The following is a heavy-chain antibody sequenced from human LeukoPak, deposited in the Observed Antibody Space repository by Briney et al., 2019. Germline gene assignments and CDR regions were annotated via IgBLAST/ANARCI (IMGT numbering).Heavy chain of an antibody. V-gene: IGHV3-23*01. Sequence: GGSLRLSCAASGFTFSNYAMSWVRQAPGKGLEWVSGISGGAGTPYYADSVKGRFTISRDNSKNTLYLQMSSLRAEDTAVYYCAKRRTKVITMDYFDYWGQGTLVTVSS. CDR1: GFTFSNYA. CDR2: ISGGAGTP. J-gene: IGHJ4*02. D-gene: IGHD4-17*01. CDR3: AKRRTKVITMDYFDY.